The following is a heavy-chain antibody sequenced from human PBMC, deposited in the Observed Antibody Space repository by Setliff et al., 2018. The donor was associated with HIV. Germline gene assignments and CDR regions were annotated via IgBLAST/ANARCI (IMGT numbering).Heavy chain of an antibody. CDR3: ARGFEGFCSGGSCHWFDS. CDR2: IDHRGRT. V-gene: IGHV4-4*02. Sequence: SETLSLTCAVSGGSISSSNWWRWIRQTPGKGLEWLGEIDHRGRTNYNPSLKNRVTISRDTSKNQFSLRLSSTTVADTAVYYCARGFEGFCSGGSCHWFDSWGQGTLVTVSS. D-gene: IGHD2-15*01. J-gene: IGHJ5*01. CDR1: GGSISSSNW.